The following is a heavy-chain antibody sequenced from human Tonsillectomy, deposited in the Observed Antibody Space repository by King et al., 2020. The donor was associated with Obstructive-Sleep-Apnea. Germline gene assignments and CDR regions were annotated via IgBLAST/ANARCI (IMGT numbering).Heavy chain of an antibody. D-gene: IGHD4-17*01. V-gene: IGHV3-43*01. CDR2: ICWDGGST. CDR3: AKSTVPHYYFYGMDV. CDR1: GFTFDDYT. J-gene: IGHJ6*02. Sequence: VQLVESGGVVVQPGGSLRLSCAASGFTFDDYTMHWVRQAPGQGLEWVSLICWDGGSTYYADSVKGRFTISRDNSKNSLYLQMNSLRTEDTALYYCAKSTVPHYYFYGMDVWGQGTTVTVSS.